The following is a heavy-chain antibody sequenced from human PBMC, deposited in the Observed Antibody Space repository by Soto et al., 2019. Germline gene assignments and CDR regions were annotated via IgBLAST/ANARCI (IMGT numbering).Heavy chain of an antibody. D-gene: IGHD1-1*01. J-gene: IGHJ4*02. V-gene: IGHV4-30-2*01. CDR1: GGPISSGGYS. CDR3: ARGGGTTGTTRFVY. Sequence: SETLSLTCAVSGGPISSGGYSWGWIRQPPGKGLEWIGYIYHSGSTYYNPSLKSRVTISVDRSKNQFSLKLSSVTAADTAVYYCARGGGTTGTTRFVYWGQGTLVTVSS. CDR2: IYHSGST.